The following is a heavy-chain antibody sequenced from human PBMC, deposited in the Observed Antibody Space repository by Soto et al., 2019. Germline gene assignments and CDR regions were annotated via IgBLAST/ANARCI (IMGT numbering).Heavy chain of an antibody. J-gene: IGHJ2*01. V-gene: IGHV1-69*13. D-gene: IGHD3-10*01. CDR1: GGTFSSYA. Sequence: SVKVSCKASGGTFSSYAISWVRQAPGQGLEWMGGIIPIFGTANYAQKFQGRVTITADESTSTAYMELNSLRAEDTAVYYCARDGSSISGPGVWYFDLWGRGTLVTVSS. CDR3: ARDGSSISGPGVWYFDL. CDR2: IIPIFGTA.